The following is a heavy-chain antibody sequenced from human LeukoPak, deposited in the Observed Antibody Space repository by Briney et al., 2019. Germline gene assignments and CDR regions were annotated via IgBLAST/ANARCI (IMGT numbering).Heavy chain of an antibody. CDR2: IYYSGST. J-gene: IGHJ4*02. V-gene: IGHV4-61*01. D-gene: IGHD3-10*01. CDR1: GGSISSGSYY. CDR3: ARGRFWFGRGFDY. Sequence: PSETLSLTCTVSGGSISSGSYYWSWIRQPPGKGLEWIGYIYYSGSTNYNPSLNSRVTISVDTSKNQFSLNLSSVTAADTAVYYCARGRFWFGRGFDYWGQGTLVTVSS.